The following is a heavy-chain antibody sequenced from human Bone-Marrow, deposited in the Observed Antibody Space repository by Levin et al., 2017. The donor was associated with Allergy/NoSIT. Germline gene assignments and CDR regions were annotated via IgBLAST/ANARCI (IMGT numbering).Heavy chain of an antibody. J-gene: IGHJ6*02. Sequence: LSLTCAASGFPFSSSGMHWVRQAPGKGLEWVAVIWYDGSNEYYADSVRGRFTISRDNSKNTLYLQMNSLRAEDTAVYYCARDRGLGSTEFFYYGMDFWGQGTTVTVSS. V-gene: IGHV3-33*01. CDR2: IWYDGSNE. CDR1: GFPFSSSG. D-gene: IGHD3-10*01. CDR3: ARDRGLGSTEFFYYGMDF.